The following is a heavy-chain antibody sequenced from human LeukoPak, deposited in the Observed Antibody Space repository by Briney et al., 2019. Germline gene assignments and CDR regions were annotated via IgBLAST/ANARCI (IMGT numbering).Heavy chain of an antibody. D-gene: IGHD2-2*01. Sequence: QVQLQESGPGLVKPSQTLSLTCTVSGGSISSGSYCWSWIRQPAGRGLEWIGRIYTSGSTNYNPSLKSRVTISVDTSKNQFSLKLSSVTAADTAVYYCARVYCSSTSCWFDPWGQGTLVTVSS. CDR2: IYTSGST. CDR3: ARVYCSSTSCWFDP. CDR1: GGSISSGSYC. J-gene: IGHJ5*02. V-gene: IGHV4-61*02.